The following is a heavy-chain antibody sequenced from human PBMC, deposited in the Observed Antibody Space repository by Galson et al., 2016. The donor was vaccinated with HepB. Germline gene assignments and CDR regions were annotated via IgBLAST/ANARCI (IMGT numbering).Heavy chain of an antibody. J-gene: IGHJ4*02. V-gene: IGHV2-5*02. Sequence: PALVKPTQTLTLTCTFSGFSLTTSAVRVGWIRQPPGKALEWLAVIYWDDDKRYSPSLKSRLTITKDTSQNKVVLTMTDMDPADTATYYCAHGRGRQLELENWGQGTLVTVSS. CDR3: AHGRGRQLELEN. CDR2: IYWDDDK. D-gene: IGHD1-1*01. CDR1: GFSLTTSAVR.